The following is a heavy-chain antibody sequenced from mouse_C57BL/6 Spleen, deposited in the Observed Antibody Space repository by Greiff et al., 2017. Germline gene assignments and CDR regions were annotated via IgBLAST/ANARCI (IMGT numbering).Heavy chain of an antibody. J-gene: IGHJ2*01. D-gene: IGHD2-1*01. CDR2: ISSGSSTI. Sequence: EVKLMESGGGLVKPGGSLKLSCAASGFTFSDYGMHWVRQAPEKGLEWVAYISSGSSTIYYADTVKGRFTISRDNAKNTLFLQMTSLRSEDTAMYYCARETDGNPHFDYWGQGTTLTVSS. CDR1: GFTFSDYG. CDR3: ARETDGNPHFDY. V-gene: IGHV5-17*01.